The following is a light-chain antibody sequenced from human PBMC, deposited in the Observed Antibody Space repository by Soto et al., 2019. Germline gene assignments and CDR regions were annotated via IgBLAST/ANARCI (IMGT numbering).Light chain of an antibody. CDR2: AAP. J-gene: IGKJ4*01. Sequence: DIQLTQSPSFLSASVGDRVTITCRASQGISSSLAWYQQRAGKAPKFLLYAAPTLQSGAPSRFSGSGSGTEFALTISSLQPEDSATYYCQQLKSYPLTCGGGTKVEIK. V-gene: IGKV1-9*01. CDR1: QGISSS. CDR3: QQLKSYPLT.